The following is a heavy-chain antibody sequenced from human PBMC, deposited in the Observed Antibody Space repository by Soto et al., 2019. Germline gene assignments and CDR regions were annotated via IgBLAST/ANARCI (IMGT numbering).Heavy chain of an antibody. Sequence: SVKVSCKASGGTFSSYAISWVRQAPGQGLEWMGGIIPIFGTANYAQKFQGRVTITADESTSTAYMELSSLRSEDTAVYYCARGLLEYSSSSMLADWGQGTRVTVSS. J-gene: IGHJ4*02. D-gene: IGHD6-6*01. V-gene: IGHV1-69*13. CDR1: GGTFSSYA. CDR3: ARGLLEYSSSSMLAD. CDR2: IIPIFGTA.